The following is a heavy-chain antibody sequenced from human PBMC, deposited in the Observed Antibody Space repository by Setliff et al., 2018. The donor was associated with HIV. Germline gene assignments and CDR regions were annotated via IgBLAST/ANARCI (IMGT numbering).Heavy chain of an antibody. CDR3: ARSPLYSGYERYYFDY. CDR1: GYSINSGFS. CDR2: IYHSGST. D-gene: IGHD5-12*01. Sequence: PSETLSLTCAASGYSINSGFSRAWIRQPPGQGPQWIGSIYHSGSTNYNPSLKSRVTISLDRSKTQFSLKLSSVTAADTAVYYCARSPLYSGYERYYFDYWGQGTLVTVSS. V-gene: IGHV4-38-2*01. J-gene: IGHJ4*02.